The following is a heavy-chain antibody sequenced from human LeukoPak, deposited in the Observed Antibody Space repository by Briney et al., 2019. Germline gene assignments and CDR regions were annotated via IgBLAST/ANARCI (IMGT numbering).Heavy chain of an antibody. CDR1: GGSISSYY. CDR2: IYYSGST. Sequence: PSETLSLTCSVSGGSISSYYWSWIRQPPGKGLECIGYIYYSGSTNYNPSLKSRVTISVDTSKNQFSLKLSSVTAADTAVYYCASLRLGELSFEAWGQGTLVTVSS. V-gene: IGHV4-59*01. CDR3: ASLRLGELSFEA. D-gene: IGHD3-16*02. J-gene: IGHJ5*02.